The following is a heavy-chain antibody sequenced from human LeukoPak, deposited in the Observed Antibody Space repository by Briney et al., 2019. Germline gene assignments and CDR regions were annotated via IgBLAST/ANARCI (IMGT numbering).Heavy chain of an antibody. CDR3: ARVTYDYAWGSSPGSFDY. CDR2: IYYSGST. J-gene: IGHJ4*02. Sequence: SETLSLTCTVSGGSVSSGSYYWSWIRQPPGTGLEWIGYIYYSGSTNYNPSLKSRVTISVDTSKNQFSLKLSSVTAADTAVYYCARVTYDYAWGSSPGSFDYWGQGTLVTVSS. D-gene: IGHD3-16*01. V-gene: IGHV4-61*01. CDR1: GGSVSSGSYY.